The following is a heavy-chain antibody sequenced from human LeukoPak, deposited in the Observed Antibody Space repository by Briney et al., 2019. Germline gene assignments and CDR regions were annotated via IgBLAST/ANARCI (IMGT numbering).Heavy chain of an antibody. D-gene: IGHD5-18*01. J-gene: IGHJ4*02. CDR2: IYHSGST. V-gene: IGHV4-4*02. CDR1: GFIFSGSA. CDR3: ARMLGETYSYGYTNPTHFDY. Sequence: GSLRLSCAASGFIFSGSAMNWVRQPPGKGLEWIGEIYHSGSTNYNPSLKSRVTISVDKSKNQFSLKLSSVTAADTAVYYCARMLGETYSYGYTNPTHFDYWGQGTLVTVSS.